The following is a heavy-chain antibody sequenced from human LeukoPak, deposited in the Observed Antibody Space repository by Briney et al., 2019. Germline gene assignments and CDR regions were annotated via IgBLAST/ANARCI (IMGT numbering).Heavy chain of an antibody. CDR1: GGSISSYY. CDR3: ARGVYSSSQYYFDY. Sequence: SETLSLTRTVSGGSISSYYWSWIRQPAGKGREWIGRIYTSGSTNYNPSLKSRVTMSVDTSKNQFPLKLSSVTAADTAVYYCARGVYSSSQYYFDYWGQGTLVTVSS. CDR2: IYTSGST. J-gene: IGHJ4*02. D-gene: IGHD6-6*01. V-gene: IGHV4-4*07.